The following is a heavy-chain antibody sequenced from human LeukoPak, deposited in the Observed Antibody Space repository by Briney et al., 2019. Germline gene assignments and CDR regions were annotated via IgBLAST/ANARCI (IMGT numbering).Heavy chain of an antibody. CDR2: INHSGST. CDR1: GGSFSGYY. D-gene: IGHD5-18*01. V-gene: IGHV4-34*01. Sequence: SETLSLTCAVYGGSFSGYYWSRIRQPPGKGLEWIGEINHSGSTNYNPSLKSRVTISVDTSKNQFSLKLSSVTAADTAVYYCARAPYTAMVSHWGQGTLVTVSS. CDR3: ARAPYTAMVSH. J-gene: IGHJ4*02.